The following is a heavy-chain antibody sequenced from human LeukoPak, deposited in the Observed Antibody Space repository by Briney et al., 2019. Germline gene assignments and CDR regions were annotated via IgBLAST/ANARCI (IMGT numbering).Heavy chain of an antibody. V-gene: IGHV4-31*03. CDR1: GGSISSGGYY. CDR3: AREPYYYDSSGYSLLGFDP. CDR2: IYYSGST. Sequence: PSQTLSLTCTVSGGSISSGGYYWSWIRQHPGKGLEWIGYIYYSGSTCYNPSLKSRVTISVDTSKNQFSLKLSSVTAADTAVYYCAREPYYYDSSGYSLLGFDPWGQGTLVTVSS. J-gene: IGHJ5*02. D-gene: IGHD3-22*01.